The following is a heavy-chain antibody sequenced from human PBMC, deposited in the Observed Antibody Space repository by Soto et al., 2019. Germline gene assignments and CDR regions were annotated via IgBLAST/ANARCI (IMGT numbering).Heavy chain of an antibody. CDR2: IDSSVSYN. V-gene: IGHV5-10-1*01. J-gene: IGHJ6*02. Sequence: GESLMFSCTACGSIFASYWLSGRRPLRGKGLEWGGRIDSSVSYNNHSPSFQGHGTISADKSISTTYLQWSSLKASDNAMYYCAREVVVVPAADYGDYFYYLYDMDVWGQGTTVTVA. D-gene: IGHD2-2*01. CDR1: GSIFASYW. CDR3: AREVVVVPAADYGDYFYYLYDMDV.